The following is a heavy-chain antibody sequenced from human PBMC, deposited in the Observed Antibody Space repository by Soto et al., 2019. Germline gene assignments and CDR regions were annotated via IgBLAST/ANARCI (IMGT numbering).Heavy chain of an antibody. V-gene: IGHV3-23*01. Sequence: EVQLLESGGGLEQPGGSLRLSCAASGFSFSSYAMAWVRQAPGKGLEWVSAISSGGGRIYYADSVKGRFTISRDNSKNTLLLQMNSLRAEDTAVFYCAKAPHARDYAGRGFDFWGQGTLVTVSS. CDR1: GFSFSSYA. CDR3: AKAPHARDYAGRGFDF. CDR2: ISSGGGRI. D-gene: IGHD4-17*01. J-gene: IGHJ4*02.